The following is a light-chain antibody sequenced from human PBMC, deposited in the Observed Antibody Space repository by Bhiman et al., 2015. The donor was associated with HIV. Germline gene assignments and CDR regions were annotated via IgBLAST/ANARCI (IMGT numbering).Light chain of an antibody. CDR3: GTWDSSLSTEV. V-gene: IGLV1-40*01. CDR2: GNN. Sequence: QSVLTQPPSVSGAPGQRVTISCTGSSSNIGAGYDVHWYQQLPGTAPKLLIYGNNNRPSGVPDRFSGSKSGTSATLGITGLQTGDEADYYCGTWDSSLSTEVFGGGTKADRP. J-gene: IGLJ3*02. CDR1: SSNIGAGYD.